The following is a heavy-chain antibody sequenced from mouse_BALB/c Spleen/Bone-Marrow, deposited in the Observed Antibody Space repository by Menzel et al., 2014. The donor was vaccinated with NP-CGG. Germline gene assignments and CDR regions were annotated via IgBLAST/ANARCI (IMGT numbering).Heavy chain of an antibody. D-gene: IGHD2-1*01. CDR3: ARGGNYGAMDY. CDR2: ISDGGSYT. J-gene: IGHJ4*01. V-gene: IGHV5-4*02. CDR1: GFTFSDYY. Sequence: EVKLVESGGGLVKPGGSLKLSCAASGFTFSDYYMYWVRQTREKRLEWVATISDGGSYTYYPDSVKGRFTISRDNAKNNLYLQMSSLKSEDTAMYYCARGGNYGAMDYWGQGTSVTVSS.